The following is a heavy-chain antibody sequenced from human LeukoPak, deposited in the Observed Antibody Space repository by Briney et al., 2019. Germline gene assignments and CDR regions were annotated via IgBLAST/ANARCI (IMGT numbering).Heavy chain of an antibody. CDR1: GDSIRSHY. V-gene: IGHV4-59*11. Sequence: PSETLSLICSVSGDSIRSHYWSWIRQPPGKRPEWIGHVFFTGSTTYNPTLEGRVTISIDTSGSQFSPKLTSVTAADTAVYYCARVEWELLGAHLWGQGILLSVSS. D-gene: IGHD1-26*01. J-gene: IGHJ4*02. CDR3: ARVEWELLGAHL. CDR2: VFFTGST.